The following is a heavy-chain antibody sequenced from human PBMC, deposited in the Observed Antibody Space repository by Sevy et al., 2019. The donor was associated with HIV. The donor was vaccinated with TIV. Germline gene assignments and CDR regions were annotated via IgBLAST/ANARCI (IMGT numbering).Heavy chain of an antibody. D-gene: IGHD3-10*01. CDR2: IKSKTDGGTT. Sequence: GESLKISCAASGFTFSNAWMSWVRQAPGKGLEWVGRIKSKTDGGTTDYAAPVKGRFTISRDDSKNTLYLQMNSLKTEDTAVYYCTTDRWFGELLPNYYYYYMDVWGKGTTVTVSS. V-gene: IGHV3-15*01. CDR1: GFTFSNAW. J-gene: IGHJ6*03. CDR3: TTDRWFGELLPNYYYYYMDV.